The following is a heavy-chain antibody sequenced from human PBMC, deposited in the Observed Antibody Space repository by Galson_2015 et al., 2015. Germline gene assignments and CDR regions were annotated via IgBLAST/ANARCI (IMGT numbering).Heavy chain of an antibody. V-gene: IGHV3-7*01. CDR1: GFTFSSYW. CDR2: IKQDGSEK. J-gene: IGHJ4*02. Sequence: SLRLSCAASGFTFSSYWMSWVRQAPGKGLEWVANIKQDGSEKCYVDSVKGRFTISRDNAKNSLYLQMNSLRAEDTAVYYCARNAYDILTGYSFDYWGQGTLVTVSS. D-gene: IGHD3-9*01. CDR3: ARNAYDILTGYSFDY.